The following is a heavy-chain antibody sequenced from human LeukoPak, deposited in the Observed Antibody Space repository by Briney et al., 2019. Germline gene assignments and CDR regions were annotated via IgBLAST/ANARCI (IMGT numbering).Heavy chain of an antibody. CDR3: ARNRIAVAGTRWFDP. CDR1: GYTFTSYD. D-gene: IGHD6-19*01. J-gene: IGHJ5*02. CDR2: MNPNSGNT. Sequence: GASVKVSCXASGYTFTSYDINWVRQATGQGLEWMGWMNPNSGNTGYAQKFQGRVTMTRNTSISTAYMELSSLRSEDTAVYYCARNRIAVAGTRWFDPWGQGTLVTVSS. V-gene: IGHV1-8*01.